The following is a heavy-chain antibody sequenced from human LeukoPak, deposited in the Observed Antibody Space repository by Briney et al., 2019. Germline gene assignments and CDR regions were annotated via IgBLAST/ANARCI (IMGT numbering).Heavy chain of an antibody. CDR3: AREGSGSGWWRAFDI. CDR2: INPSGGST. CDR1: GYTFTSYY. D-gene: IGHD6-19*01. J-gene: IGHJ3*02. V-gene: IGHV1-46*01. Sequence: ASVKVSCKASGYTFTSYYMHWVRQAPGQGLEWMGIINPSGGSTSYAQRFQGRVTVIADDSTSTAYMELSSLRFDDTAVYYCAREGSGSGWWRAFDIWGQGTMVRVS.